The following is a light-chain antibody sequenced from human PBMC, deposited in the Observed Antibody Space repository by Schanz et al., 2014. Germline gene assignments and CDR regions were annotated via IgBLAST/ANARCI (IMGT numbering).Light chain of an antibody. J-gene: IGLJ3*02. Sequence: QSALTQPASVSASPGQSITISCTGTSSDIGSYDLVSWYQHHPGRAPKLIMFEADKRPAGVSNRFSGSRSGNTASLTITGLQAEDEADYYCCSYAGTVTPFWVFGGGTKLTVL. CDR3: CSYAGTVTPFWV. V-gene: IGLV2-23*01. CDR1: SSDIGSYDL. CDR2: EAD.